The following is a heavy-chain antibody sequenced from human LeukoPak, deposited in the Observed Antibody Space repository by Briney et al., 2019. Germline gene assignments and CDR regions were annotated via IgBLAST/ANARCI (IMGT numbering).Heavy chain of an antibody. CDR1: GGTFSSYA. Sequence: GSSVKVSCKASGGTFSSYAISWVRQAPGQGLEWMGGIIPIFGTANYAQKFQGRVTITADKSTSTAYMELSSLRSEDTAVYYCAKDRRYCSGGSCPQVDAFDIWGQGTMVTVSS. V-gene: IGHV1-69*06. D-gene: IGHD2-15*01. J-gene: IGHJ3*02. CDR3: AKDRRYCSGGSCPQVDAFDI. CDR2: IIPIFGTA.